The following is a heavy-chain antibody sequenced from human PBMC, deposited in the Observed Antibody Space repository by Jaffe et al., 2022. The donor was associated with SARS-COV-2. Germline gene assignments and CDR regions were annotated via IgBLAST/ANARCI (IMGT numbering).Heavy chain of an antibody. Sequence: QVQLVQSGAEVKKPGSSVRVSCKASGGTFNSFSISWVRQAPGQGLEWMGGIIPLFGTVDYAQKFQGRVTFTADESTNTAYMELSTLRSEDTALFYCALGGSVRRGFKFNWFDPWGQGTLVTVSS. CDR3: ALGGSVRRGFKFNWFDP. CDR2: IIPLFGTV. V-gene: IGHV1-69*01. J-gene: IGHJ5*02. CDR1: GGTFNSFS. D-gene: IGHD3-10*01.